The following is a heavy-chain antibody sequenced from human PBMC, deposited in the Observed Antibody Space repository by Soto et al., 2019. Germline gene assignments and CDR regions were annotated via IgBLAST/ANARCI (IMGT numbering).Heavy chain of an antibody. Sequence: PGGSLRLSCAASGFTFSSYAMHWVRQAPGKGLEWVAVISYDGSNKYYADSVKGRFTISRDNSKNTLYLQMNSLRAEDTAVYYCARDYGPKVGVTCHWGQGTLVTVSS. D-gene: IGHD1-26*01. J-gene: IGHJ4*02. V-gene: IGHV3-30-3*01. CDR3: ARDYGPKVGVTCH. CDR1: GFTFSSYA. CDR2: ISYDGSNK.